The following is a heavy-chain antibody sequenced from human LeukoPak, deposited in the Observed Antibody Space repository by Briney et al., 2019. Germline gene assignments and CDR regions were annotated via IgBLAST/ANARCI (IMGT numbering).Heavy chain of an antibody. D-gene: IGHD3-3*02. CDR1: GGSISPYY. V-gene: IGHV4-59*01. Sequence: SPSETLSLTCTVSGGSISPYYWSWIRQPPGKGLEWSGYIYYSGSTNYNPSLKSRVTISVDTSKNQFSLKLSSVTAADTAVYYCARAFYPGYYSYMAVWGKGTTVTVSS. CDR3: ARAFYPGYYSYMAV. CDR2: IYYSGST. J-gene: IGHJ6*03.